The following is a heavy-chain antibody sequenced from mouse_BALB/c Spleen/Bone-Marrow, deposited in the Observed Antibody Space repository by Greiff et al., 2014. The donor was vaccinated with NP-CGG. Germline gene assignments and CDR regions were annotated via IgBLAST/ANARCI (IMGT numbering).Heavy chain of an antibody. Sequence: QVQLQQSGAELVRPGSSVKISCKASGDVFSTYWMNWVKQRPGQGLERIGQIYPGDGDTNYNGKFKDKVILTADKSSSTAYMQLSSLTSEDSAVYFCARSGKGAMDYWGQGTSVTVSS. V-gene: IGHV1-80*01. D-gene: IGHD2-1*01. J-gene: IGHJ4*01. CDR1: GDVFSTYW. CDR2: IYPGDGDT. CDR3: ARSGKGAMDY.